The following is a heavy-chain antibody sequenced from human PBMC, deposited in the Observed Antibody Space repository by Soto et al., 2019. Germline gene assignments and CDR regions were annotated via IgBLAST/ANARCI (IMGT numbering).Heavy chain of an antibody. Sequence: QVQLVQSGAEEKKPGASVKVSCKASGYTFTSNAMHWVRQAPGQRLEWMGWIIAGNGNTKYSQKFQGRVTITRDTSASTAHMELSSLRSADTAVYYCARTFQYCSGGSCYYAMDVWGQGTTVTVSS. CDR2: IIAGNGNT. CDR3: ARTFQYCSGGSCYYAMDV. D-gene: IGHD2-15*01. CDR1: GYTFTSNA. V-gene: IGHV1-3*05. J-gene: IGHJ6*02.